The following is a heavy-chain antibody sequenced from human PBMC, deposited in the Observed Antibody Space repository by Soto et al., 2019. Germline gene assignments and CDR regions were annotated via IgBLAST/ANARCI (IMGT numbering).Heavy chain of an antibody. CDR3: ARGAARYCSGAGCVVGLDY. CDR1: GFAFDDYA. D-gene: IGHD2-15*01. J-gene: IGHJ4*02. CDR2: ISLNSGSI. V-gene: IGHV3-9*01. Sequence: GGSLRLSCAASGFAFDDYAMHWVRQAPGKGLEWVSGISLNSGSIGYVDSVKGRFTISRDNAKNSLYLQMNNLRADDTALYYCARGAARYCSGAGCVVGLDYWGQGALVTVSS.